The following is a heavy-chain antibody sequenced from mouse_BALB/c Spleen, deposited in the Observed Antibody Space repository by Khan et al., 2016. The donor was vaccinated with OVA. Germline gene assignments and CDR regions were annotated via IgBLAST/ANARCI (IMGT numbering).Heavy chain of an antibody. CDR1: GYTFTSYW. CDR2: TNPTNGRT. D-gene: IGHD1-1*01. J-gene: IGHJ2*01. Sequence: QMQLEESGAELVKAGASVKMSCKASGYTFTSYWMHWVTQRLGQGLEWFAETNPTNGRTYYNEKFKNKATLTVDKSSSTAYMLLSGPTFEDSAVYYCARIKKIVATYFDYWGQGTTLTVSS. V-gene: IGHV1S81*02. CDR3: ARIKKIVATYFDY.